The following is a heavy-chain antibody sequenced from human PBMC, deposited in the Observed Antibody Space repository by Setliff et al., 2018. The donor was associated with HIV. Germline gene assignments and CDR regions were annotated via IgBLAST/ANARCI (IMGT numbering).Heavy chain of an antibody. CDR2: IYYSGVT. J-gene: IGHJ6*03. CDR1: GGSISSYY. CDR3: ARCYYNFWSGYPLDYMDV. D-gene: IGHD3-3*01. Sequence: SETLSLTCTVSGGSISSYYWNWIRQPPGKGLEWIGYIYYSGVTNYNPSLKSRVTMSVGTSKNQFSLKLSSVTAADTAVYYCARCYYNFWSGYPLDYMDVWGKGTTVTVSS. V-gene: IGHV4-59*08.